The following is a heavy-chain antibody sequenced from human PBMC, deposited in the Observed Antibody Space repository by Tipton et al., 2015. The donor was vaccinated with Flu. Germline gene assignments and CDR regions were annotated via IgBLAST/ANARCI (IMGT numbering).Heavy chain of an antibody. V-gene: IGHV3-74*01. Sequence: SLRLSCAASGFTFSSYWMHWVRQAPGKGLVWVSRINSDGSSTSYADSVKGRFTISRDNAKDTLYLQMNSLRAEDTAVYYCARGSSTVVTSYWYFDLWGRGTLVTVSS. CDR3: ARGSSTVVTSYWYFDL. CDR2: INSDGSST. CDR1: GFTFSSYW. D-gene: IGHD4-23*01. J-gene: IGHJ2*01.